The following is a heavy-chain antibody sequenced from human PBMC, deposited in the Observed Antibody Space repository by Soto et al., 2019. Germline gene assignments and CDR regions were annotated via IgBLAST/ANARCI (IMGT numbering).Heavy chain of an antibody. D-gene: IGHD2-8*01. Sequence: QVQLVQSGAEVKKPGASVKVSCKASGYTFTSYDINWVRQATGQGLEWMGWMNPNSGNTGYAQKFQGRVTMTRNTSISTAYMELSSLRSEDTAVYYCARGYCTNGVYYTPYWFDPWGQGTLVTVSS. CDR2: MNPNSGNT. CDR3: ARGYCTNGVYYTPYWFDP. J-gene: IGHJ5*02. CDR1: GYTFTSYD. V-gene: IGHV1-8*01.